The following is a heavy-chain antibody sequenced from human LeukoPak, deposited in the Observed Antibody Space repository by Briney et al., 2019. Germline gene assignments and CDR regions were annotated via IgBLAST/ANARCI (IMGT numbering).Heavy chain of an antibody. Sequence: SETLSLTCTVSGGSISSYYWSWIRQPPGKGLEWIGYIYYSGSTNYNPSLKSRVTVSVDTSKNQFSLKLSSVTAADTAVYYCARRSSSWFYGMDVWGQGTTVTVSS. CDR1: GGSISSYY. CDR3: ARRSSSWFYGMDV. CDR2: IYYSGST. V-gene: IGHV4-59*08. D-gene: IGHD6-13*01. J-gene: IGHJ6*02.